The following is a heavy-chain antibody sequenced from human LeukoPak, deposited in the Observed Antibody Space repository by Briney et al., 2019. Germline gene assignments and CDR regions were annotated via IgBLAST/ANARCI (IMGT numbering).Heavy chain of an antibody. D-gene: IGHD3-22*01. V-gene: IGHV3-48*04. J-gene: IGHJ6*02. Sequence: PGGSLRLSCAASGFTFSSYSMNWVRQAPGKGLEWVSYISSSSTIYYADSVKGRFTISRDNAKNLLYLQMNSLRAEDTAVYYCARAYYYDSSGYYPGRGYGMDVWGQGTTVTVSS. CDR3: ARAYYYDSSGYYPGRGYGMDV. CDR2: ISSSSTI. CDR1: GFTFSSYS.